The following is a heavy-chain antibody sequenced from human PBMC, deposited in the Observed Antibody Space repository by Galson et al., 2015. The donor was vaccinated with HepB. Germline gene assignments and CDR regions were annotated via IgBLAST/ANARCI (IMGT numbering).Heavy chain of an antibody. Sequence: SVKVSCKASGYTFSTHNIHWVRQAPGQRLEWVGWINIDSGETPYVEAFQGRLSFSSDTSASVAYMDLSRLRSEDTALYYCARLNYFALGTYSAQALDYWGQGTLLTVSA. J-gene: IGHJ4*02. CDR3: ARLNYFALGTYSAQALDY. CDR2: INIDSGET. CDR1: GYTFSTHN. D-gene: IGHD2-21*01. V-gene: IGHV1-3*04.